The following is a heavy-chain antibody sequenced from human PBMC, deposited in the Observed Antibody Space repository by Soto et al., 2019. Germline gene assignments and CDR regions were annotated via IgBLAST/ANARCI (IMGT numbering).Heavy chain of an antibody. J-gene: IGHJ6*03. CDR3: ARATIFGVVNRVFDYYYYYMDV. Sequence: VKVSCKASGYTFTSYGISWVRQAPGQGLEWMGWISAYNGNTNYAQKLQGRVTMTTDTSTSTAYMELRSLRSDDTAVYYCARATIFGVVNRVFDYYYYYMDVWGKGTTVTVSS. CDR2: ISAYNGNT. V-gene: IGHV1-18*01. D-gene: IGHD3-3*01. CDR1: GYTFTSYG.